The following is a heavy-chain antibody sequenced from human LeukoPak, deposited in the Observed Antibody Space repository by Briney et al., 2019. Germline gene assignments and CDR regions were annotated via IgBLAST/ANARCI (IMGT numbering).Heavy chain of an antibody. V-gene: IGHV3-74*01. CDR3: VRLLDRDF. CDR1: GFRLSNHW. Sequence: GGSLRLSCAASGFRLSNHWMHWVRQAPGTGLVWVSRINHDGSITDYADSLKGRFTISRDNAKNTVYLRMGSLRVEDTAVYYCVRLLDRDFWGRGTLVTVSS. J-gene: IGHJ4*02. CDR2: INHDGSIT.